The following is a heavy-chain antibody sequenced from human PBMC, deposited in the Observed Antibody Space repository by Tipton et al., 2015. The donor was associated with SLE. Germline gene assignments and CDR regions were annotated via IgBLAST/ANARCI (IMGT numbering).Heavy chain of an antibody. CDR3: ARRDPIAVAGEGAFDI. V-gene: IGHV4-28*06. CDR2: IYYSGST. Sequence: LRLSCAVSGYSISSSNWWGWFRQPPGKGLEWIGYIYYSGSTNSNPSLKSRVTMSVDTSKNQFSLKLSSVTALDTAVYYCARRDPIAVAGEGAFDIWGQGTMVTVSS. J-gene: IGHJ3*02. CDR1: GYSISSSNW. D-gene: IGHD6-19*01.